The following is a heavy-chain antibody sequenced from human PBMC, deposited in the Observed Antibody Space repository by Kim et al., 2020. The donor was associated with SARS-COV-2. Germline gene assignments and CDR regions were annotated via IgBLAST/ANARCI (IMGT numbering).Heavy chain of an antibody. CDR2: IIPIFGTA. J-gene: IGHJ6*02. CDR3: ARHDTIHWGYYYYGMDV. D-gene: IGHD3-3*01. Sequence: SVKVSCKASGGTFSSYAISWVRQAPGQGLEWMGGIIPIFGTANYAQKFQGRVTITADESTSTAYMELSSLRSEDTAVYYCARHDTIHWGYYYYGMDVWGQGTTVTVSS. V-gene: IGHV1-69*13. CDR1: GGTFSSYA.